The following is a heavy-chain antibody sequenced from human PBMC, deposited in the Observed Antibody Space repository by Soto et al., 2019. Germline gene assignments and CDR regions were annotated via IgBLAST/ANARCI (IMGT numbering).Heavy chain of an antibody. V-gene: IGHV3-15*07. D-gene: IGHD6-13*01. CDR1: GFTFADAW. CDR2: IKIKSNGETT. Sequence: VQLVESGGVSVEPGGSLRLSCATAGFTFADAWMNGIRQSPGKGLEWVGRIKIKSNGETTDYAAAVKGRFTISRDDAEKTVYLEMESLKTENTAVYYCTTPAGWVPAANGYWGQGVLVTVSS. J-gene: IGHJ4*02. CDR3: TTPAGWVPAANGY.